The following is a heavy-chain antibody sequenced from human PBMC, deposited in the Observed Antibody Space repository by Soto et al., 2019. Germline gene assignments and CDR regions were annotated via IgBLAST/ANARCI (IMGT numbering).Heavy chain of an antibody. CDR3: ARDSALTVVPAAIVLDY. J-gene: IGHJ4*02. Sequence: ASVKVSCKASGYTFTGYYMHWMRQAPGQGLEWMGWINPNSGGTNYAQKFQGWVTMTRDTSISTAYMELSRLRSDDTAVYYCARDSALTVVPAAIVLDYWGQGTLVTVSS. CDR1: GYTFTGYY. V-gene: IGHV1-2*04. D-gene: IGHD2-2*01. CDR2: INPNSGGT.